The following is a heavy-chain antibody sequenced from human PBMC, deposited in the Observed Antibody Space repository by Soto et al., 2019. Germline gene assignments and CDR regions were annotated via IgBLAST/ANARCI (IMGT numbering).Heavy chain of an antibody. J-gene: IGHJ4*02. Sequence: SETLSLTCSVSGGSISSSSYFWGWIRQPPGKGLEFIGSIDYRGTTSDNPSLKSRVTISVDTSKNHFSLKLSSATAADTAVYFCARLRFQLLPEYHFDYWGQGTLVTVSS. D-gene: IGHD2-21*01. CDR1: GGSISSSSYF. CDR2: IDYRGTT. CDR3: ARLRFQLLPEYHFDY. V-gene: IGHV4-39*02.